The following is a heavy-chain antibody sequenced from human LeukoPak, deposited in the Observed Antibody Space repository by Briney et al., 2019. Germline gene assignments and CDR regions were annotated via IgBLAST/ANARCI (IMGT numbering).Heavy chain of an antibody. CDR3: AKSGYSSSWPLAKYYFDY. CDR2: ISGSGGST. J-gene: IGHJ4*02. D-gene: IGHD6-13*01. CDR1: GFTFSSYA. Sequence: GGSLRLSCAASGFTFSSYAMRWVRQAPGKGLEWVSAISGSGGSTYYADSVKGRFTISRDNSKNTLYLQMNSLRAEDTAVYYCAKSGYSSSWPLAKYYFDYWGQGTLVTVSS. V-gene: IGHV3-23*01.